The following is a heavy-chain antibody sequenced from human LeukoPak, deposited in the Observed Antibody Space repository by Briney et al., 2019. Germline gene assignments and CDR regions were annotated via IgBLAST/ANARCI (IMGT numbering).Heavy chain of an antibody. D-gene: IGHD1-26*01. CDR2: IKSQNGGGTT. CDR3: TRVGTTWFHS. J-gene: IGHJ5*01. CDR1: GFTFSDAR. V-gene: IGHV3-15*01. Sequence: PGGSLPLSCPASGFTFSDARSSWVRQAPGKGLAWVGRIKSQNGGGTTDYTAPVKGRISISRDNSNITLYLQMNSLTAEYTAVYYCTRVGTTWFHSWGQGTLVTVSS.